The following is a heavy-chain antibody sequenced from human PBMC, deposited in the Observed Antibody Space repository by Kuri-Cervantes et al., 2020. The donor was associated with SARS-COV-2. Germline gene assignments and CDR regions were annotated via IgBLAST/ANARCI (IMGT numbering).Heavy chain of an antibody. D-gene: IGHD1-26*01. CDR2: ISGSGGST. Sequence: ETLSLTCAVYGGSFSGYYWSWIRQAPGKGLEWVSAISGSGGSTYYADSVKGRFTISRDNSKNTLYLQMNSLRAEGTAVYYCAKGPVGATGAFDIWGQGTMVTVSS. CDR1: GGSFSGYY. J-gene: IGHJ3*02. V-gene: IGHV3-23*01. CDR3: AKGPVGATGAFDI.